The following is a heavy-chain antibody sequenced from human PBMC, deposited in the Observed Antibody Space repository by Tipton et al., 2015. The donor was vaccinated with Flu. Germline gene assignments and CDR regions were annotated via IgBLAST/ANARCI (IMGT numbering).Heavy chain of an antibody. CDR1: GFTFSNYW. CDR2: ISLDGSEK. V-gene: IGHV3-7*03. J-gene: IGHJ4*02. CDR3: AAFCGAACYIVNF. D-gene: IGHD2-21*01. Sequence: SLRLSCAASGFTFSNYWMSWIRQAPRKGLEWVAHISLDGSEKYYVDSVKGRFTISRDNAQKSLYLQMNSLRADDTGVYYCAAFCGAACYIVNFWGQGTLVTVSS.